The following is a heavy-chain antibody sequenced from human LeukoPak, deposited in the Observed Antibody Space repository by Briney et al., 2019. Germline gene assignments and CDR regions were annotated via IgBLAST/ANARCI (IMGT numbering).Heavy chain of an antibody. V-gene: IGHV3-64D*06. CDR3: VKSGSYYNEPYYFDY. D-gene: IGHD3-10*01. CDR2: ISSNGGGT. J-gene: IGHJ4*02. Sequence: PGGTLRLSCVASGFPFNMYWMHWVRQAPGKGLEYVSGISSNGGGTYYADSVKGRFTISRDNSKNTLYLQMSSLRAEDTAVYYCVKSGSYYNEPYYFDYWGQGTLVTVSS. CDR1: GFPFNMYW.